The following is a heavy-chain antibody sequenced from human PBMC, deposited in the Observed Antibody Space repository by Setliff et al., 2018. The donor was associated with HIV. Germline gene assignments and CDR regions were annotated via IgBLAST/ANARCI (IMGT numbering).Heavy chain of an antibody. D-gene: IGHD3-3*01. Sequence: SETLSLTCTVSGGSISSYYWSWIRQPPGKGLEWIGYIYTSGSTNYNPSLKSRVTISVDTSKNQFSLQLSPVTAADTAVYYCARHVLDYNFWSGYSTQNCFDYWGQGTLVTVSS. CDR1: GGSISSYY. V-gene: IGHV4-59*08. CDR2: IYTSGST. CDR3: ARHVLDYNFWSGYSTQNCFDY. J-gene: IGHJ4*02.